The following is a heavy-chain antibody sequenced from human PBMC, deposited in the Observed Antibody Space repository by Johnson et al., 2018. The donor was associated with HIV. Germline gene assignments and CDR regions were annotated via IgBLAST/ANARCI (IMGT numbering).Heavy chain of an antibody. V-gene: IGHV3-43*02. CDR1: GFTFDDYG. D-gene: IGHD2-2*01. J-gene: IGHJ3*02. Sequence: VQLVESGGGVVRPGGSLRLSCAASGFTFDDYGLAWVRQAPGKGLEWISVIGWDGGTSYYADSVKGRFPISRDNNKNSLYRQMTSLRPEDIAFYYCAKDISPYCSTTTCYKDAFDMWGQGTMVTVSS. CDR2: IGWDGGTS. CDR3: AKDISPYCSTTTCYKDAFDM.